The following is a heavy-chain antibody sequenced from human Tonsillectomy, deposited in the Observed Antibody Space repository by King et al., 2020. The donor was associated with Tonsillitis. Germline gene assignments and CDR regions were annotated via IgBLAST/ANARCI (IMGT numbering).Heavy chain of an antibody. J-gene: IGHJ6*02. CDR2: ISSTSTYM. CDR1: GFTFSTYS. Sequence: VKLVESGGGLVKPGGSLRLSCAASGFTFSTYSMNWVRQAPGKGLEWVSSISSTSTYMYYAGSVKGRFTISRDNAKNSLYLQMKSLRAEDTAVYYCARTIGGDYFYYGMDVWGQGTTVTVSS. CDR3: ARTIGGDYFYYGMDV. D-gene: IGHD3-10*01. V-gene: IGHV3-21*01.